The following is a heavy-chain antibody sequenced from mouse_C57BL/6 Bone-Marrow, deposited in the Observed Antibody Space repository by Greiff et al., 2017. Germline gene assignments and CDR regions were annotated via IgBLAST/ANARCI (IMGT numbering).Heavy chain of an antibody. V-gene: IGHV1-81*01. D-gene: IGHD1-1*01. CDR1: GYTFTSSG. J-gene: IGHJ1*03. CDR3: AKIYSSNRYFDV. Sequence: QVQLQQSGAELARPGASVKLSCKASGYTFTSSGISWVKQRTGQGLEWIGEIYPRSGNTYYNETFKSKATLTADKSSSTASMVLRNLTSEDSAVCFCAKIYSSNRYFDVWGKGTTVTVSS. CDR2: IYPRSGNT.